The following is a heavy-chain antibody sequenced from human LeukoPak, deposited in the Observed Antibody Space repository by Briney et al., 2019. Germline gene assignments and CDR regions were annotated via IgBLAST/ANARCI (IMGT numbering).Heavy chain of an antibody. CDR1: GYTFSSHG. V-gene: IGHV3-23*01. J-gene: IGHJ4*02. D-gene: IGHD3-16*01. CDR2: INGAGDNT. CDR3: AKVSVCYGCYLDY. Sequence: GGSLRLSCAASGYTFSSHGLTWVRQAPGKGLVWVSTINGAGDNTYYAETVKGRFTISRDNSKNTLYLQMHSLRAEDTAIYYCAKVSVCYGCYLDYWGQGTLVTVS.